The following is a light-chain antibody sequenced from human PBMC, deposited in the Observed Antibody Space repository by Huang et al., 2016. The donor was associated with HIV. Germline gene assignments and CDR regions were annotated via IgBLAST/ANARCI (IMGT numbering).Light chain of an antibody. V-gene: IGKV1-39*01. CDR3: EQSYISGT. J-gene: IGKJ1*01. CDR2: ATS. Sequence: DIQMTQSPSSLSASVGDRVTITCRASQNISSFLNWYQQKAGTAPKLMIYATSSLQSGVPSRFSGVGSGTNFILTTSSLQPEDFATYYCEQSYISGTFGQGTKVEVK. CDR1: QNISSF.